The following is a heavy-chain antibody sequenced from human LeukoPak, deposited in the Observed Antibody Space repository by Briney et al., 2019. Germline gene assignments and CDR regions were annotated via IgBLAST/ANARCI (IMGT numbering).Heavy chain of an antibody. CDR2: ISDIGSI. CDR3: AGHHPRNTVDF. Sequence: SETLSLTCTVSGGSISSYYWSWIRQPPGKGLEWIARISDIGSINYNPSLKSRVTISLDTSKNQFSLKLSSVTAADTAVYYCAGHHPRNTVDFWGQGTLVTVSS. D-gene: IGHD2/OR15-2a*01. J-gene: IGHJ4*02. V-gene: IGHV4-59*08. CDR1: GGSISSYY.